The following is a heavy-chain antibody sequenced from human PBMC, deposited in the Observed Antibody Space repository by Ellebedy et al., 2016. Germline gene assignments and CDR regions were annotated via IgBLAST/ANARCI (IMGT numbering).Heavy chain of an antibody. J-gene: IGHJ6*02. V-gene: IGHV3-48*01. Sequence: GGSLRLSCATSGFNFGDYSMNWVRQAPGKGPEWVSYISGSSRTRNYADSVKGRFTISRDNANNSLYLQMNSLRAEDTAVYYCARDMGVVAAPSVNSLVTDYYYYYGMDVWGQGTTVTVSS. CDR2: ISGSSRTR. CDR1: GFNFGDYS. CDR3: ARDMGVVAAPSVNSLVTDYYYYYGMDV. D-gene: IGHD2-15*01.